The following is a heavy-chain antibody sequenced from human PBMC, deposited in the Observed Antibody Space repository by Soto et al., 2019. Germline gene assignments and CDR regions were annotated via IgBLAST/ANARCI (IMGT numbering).Heavy chain of an antibody. CDR2: IRSKANSYAT. J-gene: IGHJ6*02. CDR3: TRHGTSIAARFSGMDV. CDR1: GFTFSGSA. V-gene: IGHV3-73*02. D-gene: IGHD6-6*01. Sequence: EVQLVESGGGLVQPGGSLKLSCAASGFTFSGSAMHWVRQASGKGLEWVGRIRSKANSYATAYAASVKGRFTISRDDSKNTAYLQMTSLKTEDTAVYYCTRHGTSIAARFSGMDVWGQGTTVTVSS.